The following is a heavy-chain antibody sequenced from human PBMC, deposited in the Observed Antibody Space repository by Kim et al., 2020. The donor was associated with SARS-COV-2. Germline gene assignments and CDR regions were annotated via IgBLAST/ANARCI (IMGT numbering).Heavy chain of an antibody. D-gene: IGHD6-13*01. CDR3: ARDLPTTAEPYSSSWDYYYGMDV. CDR1: GFTFSSYS. V-gene: IGHV3-21*01. J-gene: IGHJ6*02. CDR2: ISSSSSYI. Sequence: GGSLRLSCAASGFTFSSYSMNWVRQAPGKGLEWVSSISSSSSYIYYADSVKGRFTISRDNAKNSLYLQMNSLRAEDTAVYYCARDLPTTAEPYSSSWDYYYGMDVWGQGTTVTVSS.